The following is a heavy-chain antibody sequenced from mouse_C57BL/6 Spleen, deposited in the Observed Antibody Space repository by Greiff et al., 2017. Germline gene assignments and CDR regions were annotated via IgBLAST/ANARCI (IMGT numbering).Heavy chain of an antibody. Sequence: DVMLVESGGGLVKPGGSLKLSCAASGFTFSDYGMHWVRQAPEKGLEWVAYISSGSSTIYYADTVKGRFTISRGNAKNTLFLQMTSLRSEDTAMYYCARGDYGSSYGRYFDVWGTGTTVTVSS. D-gene: IGHD1-1*01. CDR2: ISSGSSTI. CDR1: GFTFSDYG. J-gene: IGHJ1*03. V-gene: IGHV5-17*01. CDR3: ARGDYGSSYGRYFDV.